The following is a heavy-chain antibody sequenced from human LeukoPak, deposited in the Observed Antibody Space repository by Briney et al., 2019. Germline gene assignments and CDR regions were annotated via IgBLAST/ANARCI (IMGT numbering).Heavy chain of an antibody. CDR1: GFTFSSYS. V-gene: IGHV3-21*01. J-gene: IGHJ3*02. D-gene: IGHD3-22*01. Sequence: GGSLRLSCAASGFTFSSYSMNWVRQAPGKGLEWVSSISSSSSYIYYADSVKGRFTISGDNAKNSLYLQMNSLRAEDTAVYYWARDPSTMIVRGAFDIWGQGTMVTVSS. CDR3: ARDPSTMIVRGAFDI. CDR2: ISSSSSYI.